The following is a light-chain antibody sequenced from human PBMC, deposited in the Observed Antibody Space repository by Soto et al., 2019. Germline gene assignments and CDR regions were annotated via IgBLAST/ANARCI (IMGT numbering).Light chain of an antibody. CDR1: SSNIGSNT. CDR2: SNH. J-gene: IGLJ3*02. Sequence: QSVLTQPPSVSGTPGQRVTISCSGSSSNIGSNTVNWYQQLPGTAPKLLIYSNHQRPSGVPGRFPGSKSGTPASLAISGLQSEDEADYYCAAWHDSLNGWVFGGGTKLTVL. V-gene: IGLV1-44*01. CDR3: AAWHDSLNGWV.